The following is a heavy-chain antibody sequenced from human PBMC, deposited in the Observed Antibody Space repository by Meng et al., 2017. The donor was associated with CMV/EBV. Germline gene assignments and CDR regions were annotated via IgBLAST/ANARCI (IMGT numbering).Heavy chain of an antibody. CDR2: IIPIFGTA. CDR3: ARSLYSSSPHFDY. V-gene: IGHV1-69*05. Sequence: AAGGTFSSYAISWVRQAPGQGLEWMGGIIPIFGTANYAQKFQGRVTITTDESTSTAYMELSSLRSEDTAVYYCARSLYSSSPHFDYWGQGTLVTVSS. J-gene: IGHJ4*02. D-gene: IGHD6-6*01. CDR1: GGTFSSYA.